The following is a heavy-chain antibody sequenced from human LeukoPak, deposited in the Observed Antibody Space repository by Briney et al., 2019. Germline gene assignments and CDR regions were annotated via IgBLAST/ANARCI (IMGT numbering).Heavy chain of an antibody. CDR3: AELGITMIGGV. J-gene: IGHJ6*04. Sequence: GGSLRLSCAASGFSFTTYWMSWVRQAPGKGLEWVANIKQDGTEKYYVDSVKGRFTISRDNAKNSLYLQMNSLRAEDTAVYYCAELGITMIGGVWGKGTTVTISS. CDR2: IKQDGTEK. D-gene: IGHD3-10*02. V-gene: IGHV3-7*01. CDR1: GFSFTTYW.